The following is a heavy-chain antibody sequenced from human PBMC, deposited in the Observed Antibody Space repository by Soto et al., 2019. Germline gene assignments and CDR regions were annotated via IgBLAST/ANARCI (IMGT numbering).Heavy chain of an antibody. J-gene: IGHJ2*01. D-gene: IGHD6-19*01. V-gene: IGHV3-23*01. CDR3: AKDGTGWSDSFYWYFDL. Sequence: GGSLRLSCAASGFTFNSYAMNWVRQAPGKGLEWVSSISGSGISTYYADSVKGRFTISRDNSKNTLYLQMNSLSAEDTAVYYCAKDGTGWSDSFYWYFDLWGRGTLVTVSS. CDR1: GFTFNSYA. CDR2: ISGSGIST.